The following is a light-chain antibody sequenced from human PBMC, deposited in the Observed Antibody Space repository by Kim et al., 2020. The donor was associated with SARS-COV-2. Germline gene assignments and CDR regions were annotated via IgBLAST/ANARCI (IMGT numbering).Light chain of an antibody. CDR2: DVS. CDR1: SGDGGCYNY. Sequence: GQPVDNACTGTSGDGGCYNYVSWYQQHPGKAPKLMIYDVSKRPSGVPDRFSGSKSGNTASLTISGLQAEDEADYYCCSYAGSYTVVFGGGTQLTVL. V-gene: IGLV2-11*01. J-gene: IGLJ2*01. CDR3: CSYAGSYTVV.